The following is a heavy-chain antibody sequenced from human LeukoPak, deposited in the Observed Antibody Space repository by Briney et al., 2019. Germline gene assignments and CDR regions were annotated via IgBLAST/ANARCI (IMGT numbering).Heavy chain of an antibody. CDR3: AKEVATMWGVDWFDP. V-gene: IGHV3-30-3*01. CDR1: GFTFSSYA. D-gene: IGHD5-12*01. Sequence: GGSLRLSCAASGFTFSSYAMHWVRQAPGKGLEWVAVISYDGSNKYYADSVKGRFTISRDNSKNTLYLQMNSLRAEDTAVYYCAKEVATMWGVDWFDPWGQGTLVTVSS. J-gene: IGHJ5*02. CDR2: ISYDGSNK.